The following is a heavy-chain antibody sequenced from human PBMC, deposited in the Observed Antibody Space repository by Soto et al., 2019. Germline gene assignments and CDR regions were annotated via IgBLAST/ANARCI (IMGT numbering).Heavy chain of an antibody. CDR3: AKDRLTIFGVVPELYGFDV. CDR1: GFNFGSFA. Sequence: PRLSCTASGFNFGSFAMHWVRQAPGKGLEWLSVMSYDGNKKYYADSVKGRFTISRDNSKNTLFLQMNSLRPDDTALYYCAKDRLTIFGVVPELYGFDVCGELTTFPVSP. J-gene: IGHJ6*04. V-gene: IGHV3-30-3*01. CDR2: MSYDGNKK. D-gene: IGHD3-3*01.